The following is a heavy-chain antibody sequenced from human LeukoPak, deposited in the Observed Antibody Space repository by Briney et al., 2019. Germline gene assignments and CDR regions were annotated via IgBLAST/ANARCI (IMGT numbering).Heavy chain of an antibody. D-gene: IGHD3-22*01. CDR3: AREVFYFDSSGYNYFDY. CDR2: IYYSGCT. V-gene: IGHV4-61*01. Sequence: PSETLSLTCTVSGGSVSSGSYYWSWIRQPPGKGLEWIGYIYYSGCTNYNPSLKSRVTISVDTSKNQFSLKLSSVTAADTAVYYCAREVFYFDSSGYNYFDYWGQGTLVTVSS. J-gene: IGHJ4*02. CDR1: GGSVSSGSYY.